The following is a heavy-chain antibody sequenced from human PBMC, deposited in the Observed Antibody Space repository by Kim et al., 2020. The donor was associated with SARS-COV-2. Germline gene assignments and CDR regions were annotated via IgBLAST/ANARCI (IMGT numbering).Heavy chain of an antibody. CDR3: ARVRRQQLVPYYFDY. Sequence: DSVKGRFTISRDNAKNSLYLQMNSLRAEDTAVYYGARVRRQQLVPYYFDYWGQGTLVTVSS. V-gene: IGHV3-7*01. J-gene: IGHJ4*02. D-gene: IGHD6-13*01.